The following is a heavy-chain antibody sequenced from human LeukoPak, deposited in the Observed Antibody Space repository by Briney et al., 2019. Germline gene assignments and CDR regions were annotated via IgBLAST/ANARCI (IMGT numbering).Heavy chain of an antibody. J-gene: IGHJ4*02. CDR1: GFTFSSYW. V-gene: IGHV3-21*01. CDR3: ARPSCSSASCYAKSFDY. D-gene: IGHD2-2*01. Sequence: GGSLRLSCAASGFTFSSYWMSWVRQAPGKGLEWVSSISTSSSYIHYADSVKGRFTISRDNAKNSLYLQMNSLRTEDTAVYYCARPSCSSASCYAKSFDYWGQGTLVTVSS. CDR2: ISTSSSYI.